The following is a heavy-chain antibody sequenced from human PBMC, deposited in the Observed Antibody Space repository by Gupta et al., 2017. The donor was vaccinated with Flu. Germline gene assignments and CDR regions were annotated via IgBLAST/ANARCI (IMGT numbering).Heavy chain of an antibody. CDR3: ATGLIPAAPDAFEI. CDR2: ISPYNGDT. D-gene: IGHD2-2*01. Sequence: QAPGQGLEWMGWISPYNGDTKYAQKLEGRVTMTADTPSTTAYMDLKSVTFDDTAVYYCATGLIPAAPDAFEIWGQGTMVTVSS. J-gene: IGHJ3*02. V-gene: IGHV1-18*01.